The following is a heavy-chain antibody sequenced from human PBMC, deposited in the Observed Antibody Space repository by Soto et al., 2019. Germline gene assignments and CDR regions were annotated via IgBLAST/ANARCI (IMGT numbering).Heavy chain of an antibody. CDR3: AREGPHCSGGSCHTKHFDD. D-gene: IGHD2-15*01. J-gene: IGHJ4*02. Sequence: SETLSLTCAVYGGSFSGYYWGWIRQPPGKGLEWIGEINHSGSTNYNPSLKSRVTISVDTSKNQFSLKLSSVTAADTAVYYCAREGPHCSGGSCHTKHFDDWGQGTRVTVAS. CDR1: GGSFSGYY. CDR2: INHSGST. V-gene: IGHV4-34*01.